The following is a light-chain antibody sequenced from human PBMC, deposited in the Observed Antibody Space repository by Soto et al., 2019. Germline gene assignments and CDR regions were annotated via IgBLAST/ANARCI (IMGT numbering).Light chain of an antibody. J-gene: IGKJ1*01. CDR1: QSVSIH. V-gene: IGKV3-15*01. CDR2: GTS. Sequence: ETVMTQSPGTLSVSLGERATLSCRASQSVSIHLAWYQQKPGQAPRLLIYGTSTRATGIPARFSGSGSGTEFTLTISSLQSEDFAVYYCQQYNNWPPWTFGQGTKLDI. CDR3: QQYNNWPPWT.